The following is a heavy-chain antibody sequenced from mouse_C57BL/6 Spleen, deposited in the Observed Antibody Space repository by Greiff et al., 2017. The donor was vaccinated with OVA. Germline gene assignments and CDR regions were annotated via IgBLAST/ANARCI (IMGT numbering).Heavy chain of an antibody. J-gene: IGHJ1*03. CDR3: VRHPSDYGSSPGVCDV. V-gene: IGHV10-1*01. CDR2: IRSQSNNYAT. CDR1: GFSFNTYA. Sequence: GGGLVQPKGSLKLSCAASGFSFNTYAMNWVRQAPGKGLEWVARIRSQSNNYATYYADSVKDRFTISRDDSESMLYLQMNNLKTEDTAMYYCVRHPSDYGSSPGVCDVWGTGTTVTVSS. D-gene: IGHD1-1*01.